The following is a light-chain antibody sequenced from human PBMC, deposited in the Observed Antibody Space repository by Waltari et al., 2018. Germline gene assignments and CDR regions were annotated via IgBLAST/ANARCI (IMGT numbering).Light chain of an antibody. V-gene: IGLV3-21*02. Sequence: SYVLTQPPSVSVAPGQTATITCGGDNIGSKSVHWYQKKPGQAPVLVVFDDSDRPSGIPERRSGSNSDNTATLSISRVEAGDEADYDCQVWDSSSDHWLFGGGTELTVL. CDR2: DDS. CDR1: NIGSKS. J-gene: IGLJ3*02. CDR3: QVWDSSSDHWL.